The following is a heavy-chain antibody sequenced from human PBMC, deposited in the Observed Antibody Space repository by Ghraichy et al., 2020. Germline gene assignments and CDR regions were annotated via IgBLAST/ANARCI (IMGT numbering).Heavy chain of an antibody. CDR1: GGSFSGYY. Sequence: SETLSLTCAVYGGSFSGYYWSWIRQPPGKGLEWIGEINHSGSTNYNPSLKSRVTISVDTSKNQFSLKLSSVTAADTAVYYCARLSNTMIPRVKRRDDRSRYFDYWGQGTLVTVSS. V-gene: IGHV4-34*01. CDR3: ARLSNTMIPRVKRRDDRSRYFDY. D-gene: IGHD1-14*01. CDR2: INHSGST. J-gene: IGHJ4*02.